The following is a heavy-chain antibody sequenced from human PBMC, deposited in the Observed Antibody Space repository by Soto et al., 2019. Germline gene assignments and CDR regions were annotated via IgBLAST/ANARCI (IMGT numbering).Heavy chain of an antibody. CDR2: ISDDGSNK. J-gene: IGHJ3*02. CDR3: AKVGVATDAFDI. CDR1: GFTFSSYG. V-gene: IGHV3-30*18. D-gene: IGHD5-12*01. Sequence: QVQLVESGGGVVQPGRSLRLSCAASGFTFSSYGMHWVRQAPGKGLEWVAVISDDGSNKYYADSVKGRFTISRDNSKNTLYLQMNSLRAEDTAVYYCAKVGVATDAFDIWGQGTMVTVSS.